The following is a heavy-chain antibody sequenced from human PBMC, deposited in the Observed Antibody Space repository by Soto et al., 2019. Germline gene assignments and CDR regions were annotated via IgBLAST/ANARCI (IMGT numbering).Heavy chain of an antibody. J-gene: IGHJ4*02. CDR1: GFTFSGYW. CDR2: LNSDGSIT. Sequence: EVQLVESGGGLVQPGGSLRLSCAASGFTFSGYWMHWVRQSPGKGLVWVSRLNSDGSITSYADSVKGRFTISRDNAKNTLYLQMNSLGAEDTAVYFCARGGAYNGGWFSWGPGTLVTVSS. D-gene: IGHD6-19*01. CDR3: ARGGAYNGGWFS. V-gene: IGHV3-74*01.